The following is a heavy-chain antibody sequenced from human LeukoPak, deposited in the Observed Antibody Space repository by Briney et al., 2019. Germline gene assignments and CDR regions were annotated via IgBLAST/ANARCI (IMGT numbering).Heavy chain of an antibody. J-gene: IGHJ3*02. CDR3: ATEKRGITGTKDRGGAVAFDI. D-gene: IGHD1-20*01. Sequence: SETLSLTCTVSGGSISSYYWSWIRQPPGKGLEWMGYIYYSGSTNYNPPLKSRVTISVDTFNNTISLKLSSVTAADTAVYYCATEKRGITGTKDRGGAVAFDIWGQGTMVIVSS. V-gene: IGHV4-59*01. CDR1: GGSISSYY. CDR2: IYYSGST.